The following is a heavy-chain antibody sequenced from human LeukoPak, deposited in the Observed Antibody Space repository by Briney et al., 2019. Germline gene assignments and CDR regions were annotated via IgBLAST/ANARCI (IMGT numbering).Heavy chain of an antibody. V-gene: IGHV3-53*01. CDR3: ARRSGYGYGLDC. CDR2: IDIRGDT. Sequence: GGSLTLSCAASGLTVSSNDVSWVRQAPGKGREGVSVIDIRGDTYYPETVKGGSTISNTTSNNTVPLQMDRLRDEHAACYFWARRSGYGYGLDCWGQPTLVAVSS. CDR1: GLTVSSND. J-gene: IGHJ4*02. D-gene: IGHD5-18*01.